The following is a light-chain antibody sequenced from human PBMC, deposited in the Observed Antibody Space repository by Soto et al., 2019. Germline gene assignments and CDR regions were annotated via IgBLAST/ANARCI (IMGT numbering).Light chain of an antibody. J-gene: IGLJ3*02. CDR1: NIGSKN. V-gene: IGLV3-9*01. CDR3: QVWDSITARV. CDR2: RDS. Sequence: SYELTQPLSVSVALGQTARITCGGNNIGSKNVDWYQQKPGQAPVLVIYRDSNRPSGIPERFSGSNSGNTATLTISRAQAGDEADYYCQVWDSITARVFGGGTKLTVL.